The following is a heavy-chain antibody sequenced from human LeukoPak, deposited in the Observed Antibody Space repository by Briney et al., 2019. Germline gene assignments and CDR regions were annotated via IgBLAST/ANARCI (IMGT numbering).Heavy chain of an antibody. V-gene: IGHV4-59*01. CDR3: ARSYSGNYYGH. CDR1: GGCIGTYY. J-gene: IGHJ4*02. D-gene: IGHD1-26*01. CDR2: IYYSGST. Sequence: SETLSLTCSVFGGCIGTYYWSWIRQPPGKGLEWIGNIYYSGSTNYNPSLKSRVTISVDTSKNQFSLKLSSVTAADTAVYYCARSYSGNYYGHRGKGTLVTVSS.